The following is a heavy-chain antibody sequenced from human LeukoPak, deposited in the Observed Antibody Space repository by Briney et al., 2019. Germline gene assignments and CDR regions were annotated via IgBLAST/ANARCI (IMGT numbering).Heavy chain of an antibody. J-gene: IGHJ5*02. Sequence: PGGSLRLSCAASGFTFSDYYMSWIRQAPGKGLEWVSYISSSGSTIYYADSVKGRFTISRDNAKNSLYLQMNSLRAEDTAVYYCARGGGPARAAAGTYGNWFDPWGQGTLVTVSS. CDR2: ISSSGSTI. CDR3: ARGGGPARAAAGTYGNWFDP. CDR1: GFTFSDYY. V-gene: IGHV3-11*04. D-gene: IGHD6-13*01.